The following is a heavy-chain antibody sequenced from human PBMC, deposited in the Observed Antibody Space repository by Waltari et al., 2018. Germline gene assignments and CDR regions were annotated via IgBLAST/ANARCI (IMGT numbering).Heavy chain of an antibody. J-gene: IGHJ5*02. CDR3: ARGTRSFDT. V-gene: IGHV1-8*01. D-gene: IGHD2-2*01. CDR1: GYTFTSYA. Sequence: QVQLVQSGAEVKKPGASVKVSCKASGYTFTSYAVNWVRQAAGQGLEWMGWMNPKSGNTGYAQKFQGRVTMTRNTSISSAYMELSSLTSEDTAVYYCARGTRSFDTWGQGTLVTVSP. CDR2: MNPKSGNT.